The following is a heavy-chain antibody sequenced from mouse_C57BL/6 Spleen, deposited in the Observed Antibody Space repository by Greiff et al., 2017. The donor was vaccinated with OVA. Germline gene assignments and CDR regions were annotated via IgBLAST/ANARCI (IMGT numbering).Heavy chain of an antibody. CDR3: AREKEGYYFAY. V-gene: IGHV5-16*01. Sequence: EVQRVESEGGLVQPGSSMKLSCTASGFTFSDYYMAWVRQVPEKGLEWVANINYDGSSTYYLDSLKSRFIISRDNAKNILYLQMSSLKSEDTATYYCAREKEGYYFAYWGQGTTLTVSS. J-gene: IGHJ2*01. CDR1: GFTFSDYY. CDR2: INYDGSST.